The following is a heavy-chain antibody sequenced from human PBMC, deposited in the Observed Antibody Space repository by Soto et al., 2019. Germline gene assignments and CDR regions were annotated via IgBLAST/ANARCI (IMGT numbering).Heavy chain of an antibody. Sequence: SVKVAYQCAGYTCSSLWITWVRQAPGQGLECMGWITTYNDNTNYAQKFQGRVTMTTDTSTSTAYVELRSLRSDDTAVYYCARVGGVKGYYYVDASDYWGQGTLVTV. CDR2: ITTYNDNT. J-gene: IGHJ4*02. D-gene: IGHD1-26*01. CDR3: ARVGGVKGYYYVDASDY. CDR1: GYTCSSLW. V-gene: IGHV1-18*01.